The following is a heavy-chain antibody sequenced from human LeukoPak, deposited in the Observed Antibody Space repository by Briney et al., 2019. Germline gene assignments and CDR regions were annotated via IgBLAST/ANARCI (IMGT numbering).Heavy chain of an antibody. CDR2: ISYDGSNK. J-gene: IGHJ3*02. CDR1: GFTFSSYA. CDR3: ARESGNEQATWFGELLFDAFDI. Sequence: GRSLRLSCAASGFTFSSYAMHWVRQAPGKGLEWVAVISYDGSNKYYADSVKGRFTISRDNSKNTLYLQMNSLRAEDTAVYYCARESGNEQATWFGELLFDAFDIWGQGTMVTVSS. V-gene: IGHV3-30-3*01. D-gene: IGHD3-10*01.